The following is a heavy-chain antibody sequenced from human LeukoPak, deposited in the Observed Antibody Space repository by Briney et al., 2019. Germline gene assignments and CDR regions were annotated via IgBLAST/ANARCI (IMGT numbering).Heavy chain of an antibody. CDR3: ARAPSWYSSGWYDGPLDY. CDR1: GFTVSSNY. D-gene: IGHD6-19*01. J-gene: IGHJ4*02. Sequence: GGSLRLSCAASGFTVSSNYMSWVRQAPGMGLEWVSVIYSGGSTYYADSVKGRFTISRDNSKNTLYLQMNSLRAEDTAVYYCARAPSWYSSGWYDGPLDYWGQGTLVTVSS. CDR2: IYSGGST. V-gene: IGHV3-66*01.